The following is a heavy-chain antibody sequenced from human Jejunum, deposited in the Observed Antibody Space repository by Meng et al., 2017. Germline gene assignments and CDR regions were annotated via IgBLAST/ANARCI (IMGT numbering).Heavy chain of an antibody. CDR3: ARGDGYIVDY. CDR2: INSGGTT. D-gene: IGHD5-24*01. J-gene: IGHJ4*02. CDR1: GFTVSSYY. V-gene: IGHV3-53*05. Sequence: GGSLRLSCAASGFTVSSYYMSWVRQAPGKGLEWVALINSGGTTYYAASVRGRFTVSRDDSKNTFHLQMNSLRPEDTAVYFCARGDGYIVDYWGQGTLVTVSS.